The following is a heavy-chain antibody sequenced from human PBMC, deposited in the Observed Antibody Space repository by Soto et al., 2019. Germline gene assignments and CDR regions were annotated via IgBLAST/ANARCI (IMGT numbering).Heavy chain of an antibody. CDR3: AKDSVDIVLVPAASLYYYYYGMDV. V-gene: IGHV3-30*18. CDR1: GFTFSSYG. D-gene: IGHD2-2*01. J-gene: IGHJ6*02. Sequence: QVQLVESGGGVVQPGRSLRLSCAASGFTFSSYGMHWVRQAPGKGLEWVAVISYDGSNKYYADSVKGRFTISRDNSKHTLYLQMNSLRAEDTAVYYCAKDSVDIVLVPAASLYYYYYGMDVWGQGTTVTVSS. CDR2: ISYDGSNK.